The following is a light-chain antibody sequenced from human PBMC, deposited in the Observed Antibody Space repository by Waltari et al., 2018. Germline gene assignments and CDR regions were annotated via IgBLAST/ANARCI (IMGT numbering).Light chain of an antibody. CDR3: QQGTTWL. J-gene: IGKJ3*01. CDR2: DAS. CDR1: QSIGTY. V-gene: IGKV3-11*01. Sequence: EIILTQSPVTLSLSPGDRATLSCRATQSIGTYLAWYQQKTGQAPRLLIYDASNRATGIPARFSGSGSGTDFTLTISSLEPEDCAVYHCQQGTTWLFGPGTKVEIK.